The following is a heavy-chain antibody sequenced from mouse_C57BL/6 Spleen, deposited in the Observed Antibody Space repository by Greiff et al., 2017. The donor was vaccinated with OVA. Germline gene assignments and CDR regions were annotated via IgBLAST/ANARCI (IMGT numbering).Heavy chain of an antibody. CDR2: IWGGGSK. CDR1: GFSLTSYG. V-gene: IGHV2-9*01. D-gene: IGHD1-1*01. CDR3: AKHADYYCSRVGLAY. J-gene: IGHJ3*01. Sequence: VQRVESGPGLVAPSQCLSITCTVSGFSLTSYGVDWVRQPPGKGLEWLGVIWGGGSKNYNSALMSRLSISKDNSKSQVFLKMNSLQTDDIAMYYCAKHADYYCSRVGLAYWGQGTLVTVSA.